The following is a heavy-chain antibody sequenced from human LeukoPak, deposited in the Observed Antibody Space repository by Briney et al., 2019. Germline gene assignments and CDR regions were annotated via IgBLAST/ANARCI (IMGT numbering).Heavy chain of an antibody. CDR3: ARGQAYYYDSSGYPDY. Sequence: RGESLKISCKGSGYSFSSYWIGWVRQMPGKGLEWMGVIHPGDSDTRYSPSFQGQVTISADKSISTAYLQWSSLKASETAIYYCARGQAYYYDSSGYPDYWGQGTLVSVSS. V-gene: IGHV5-51*01. CDR2: IHPGDSDT. J-gene: IGHJ4*02. D-gene: IGHD3-22*01. CDR1: GYSFSSYW.